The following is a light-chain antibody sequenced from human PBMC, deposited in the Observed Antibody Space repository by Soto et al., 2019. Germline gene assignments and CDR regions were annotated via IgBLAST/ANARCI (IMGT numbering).Light chain of an antibody. Sequence: QSAIASPATTAGASGEAVAITSHRNSSDGGSYNRVSLDQPPPGTAPKLMIFDVSNRPSGVPDRFSGSKSGNTASLTISGLQAEDEAYYYCSSYTTSNTYVFGTGTKVTVL. J-gene: IGLJ1*01. V-gene: IGLV2-18*02. CDR2: DVS. CDR1: SSDGGSYNR. CDR3: SSYTTSNTYV.